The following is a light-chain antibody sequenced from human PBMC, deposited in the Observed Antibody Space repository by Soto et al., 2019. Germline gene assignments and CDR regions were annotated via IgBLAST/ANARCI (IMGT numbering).Light chain of an antibody. V-gene: IGKV1-5*01. CDR3: QQYNSYHWT. J-gene: IGKJ1*01. Sequence: DIQMTQSPSTLSGSVGDRVTITCRASQTISSWLAWYQQKPGKAPKLLIYDASSLESGVPSRFSGSGSGTEFTLTISSLQPDDFATYYCQQYNSYHWTFGQGTKVDI. CDR1: QTISSW. CDR2: DAS.